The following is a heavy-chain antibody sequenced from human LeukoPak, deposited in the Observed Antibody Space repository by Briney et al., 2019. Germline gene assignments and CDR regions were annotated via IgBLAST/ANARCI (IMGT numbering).Heavy chain of an antibody. V-gene: IGHV1-46*01. J-gene: IGHJ6*03. Sequence: GASVKVSCKASGYTFTSYYMHWVRQAPGQGLEWMGIINPSGGSTSYAQKFQGRVTMTRDMSTSTVYMELNSLRSDDTAVYHCARALPHVRSGYYYYYMDVWSKGTTVTISS. CDR2: INPSGGST. D-gene: IGHD6-25*01. CDR3: ARALPHVRSGYYYYYMDV. CDR1: GYTFTSYY.